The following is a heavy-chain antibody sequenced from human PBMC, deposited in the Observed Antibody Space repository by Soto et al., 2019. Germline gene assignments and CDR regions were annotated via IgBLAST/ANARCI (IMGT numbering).Heavy chain of an antibody. V-gene: IGHV3-30*18. D-gene: IGHD3-3*01. CDR2: ISYDGSNK. J-gene: IGHJ4*02. CDR1: GFTFSSYG. CDR3: AKDPILGTRYYDFWSGYYFDY. Sequence: ESGGGVVQPGRSLRLSCAASGFTFSSYGMHWVRQAPGKGLEWVAVISYDGSNKYYADSVKGRFTISRDNSKNTLYLQMNSLRAEDTAVYYCAKDPILGTRYYDFWSGYYFDYWGQGTLVTVSS.